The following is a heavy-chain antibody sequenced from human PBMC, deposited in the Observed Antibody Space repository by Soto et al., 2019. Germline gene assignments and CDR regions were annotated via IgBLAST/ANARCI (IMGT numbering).Heavy chain of an antibody. CDR2: IVPLFRTT. CDR3: ARGGYSSTWSNLLDRSGLDV. J-gene: IGHJ6*02. CDR1: GGTFSSYA. Sequence: QVQLVQSGAEAKKPGSSVKVSCKTSGGTFSSYAISWVRQAPGQGLEWMGGIVPLFRTTNYAQKFKGRVNITADTSTYTVYMELSALRSGDTAVYYCARGGYSSTWSNLLDRSGLDVWGQGTTVTVSS. D-gene: IGHD6-13*01. V-gene: IGHV1-69*06.